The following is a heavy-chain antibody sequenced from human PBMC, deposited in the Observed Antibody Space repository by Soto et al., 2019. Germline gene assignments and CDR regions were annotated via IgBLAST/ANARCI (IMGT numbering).Heavy chain of an antibody. CDR1: GGSISSGGYY. J-gene: IGHJ4*02. Sequence: QVQLQESGPGLVKPSQTLSLTCTVSGGSISSGGYYWSWIRQHPGKGLEWIGYIYYSGSTYYNPSLKSXXTXSXXTSKNQFPLKLSSVTAADTAVYYCARRGGRTTVDYWGQGTLVTVSS. D-gene: IGHD4-17*01. CDR2: IYYSGST. V-gene: IGHV4-31*03. CDR3: ARRGGRTTVDY.